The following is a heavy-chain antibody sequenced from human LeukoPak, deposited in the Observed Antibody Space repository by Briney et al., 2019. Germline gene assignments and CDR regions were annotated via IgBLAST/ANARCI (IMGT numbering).Heavy chain of an antibody. CDR2: INPDGTTT. J-gene: IGHJ4*02. CDR3: ARDPGRYGSAFDY. Sequence: GGSLRLSCAASGFTFSTYWMHWVRQAPGKGLVGVSRINPDGTTTSYADSVKGRFTISRDNAKDTVYLQMNSLRAEDTAVYYSARDPGRYGSAFDYWGQGTLVTVSS. D-gene: IGHD1-26*01. CDR1: GFTFSTYW. V-gene: IGHV3-74*01.